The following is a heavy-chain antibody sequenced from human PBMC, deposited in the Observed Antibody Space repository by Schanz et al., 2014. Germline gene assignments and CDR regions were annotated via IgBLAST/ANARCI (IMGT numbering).Heavy chain of an antibody. J-gene: IGHJ4*02. CDR3: ARVPYGSGSYWDY. CDR1: GFTFSSYG. V-gene: IGHV3-33*01. CDR2: IWYDENNK. Sequence: VQLVESGGGVVQFGRSLRLSCVASGFTFSSYGMHWVRQAPGKGLEWVAVIWYDENNKYYADSVKGRFTMSRDNSKNTVYLQMNSLRAGDTAVYYCARVPYGSGSYWDYWGQGTLVTVSS. D-gene: IGHD3-10*01.